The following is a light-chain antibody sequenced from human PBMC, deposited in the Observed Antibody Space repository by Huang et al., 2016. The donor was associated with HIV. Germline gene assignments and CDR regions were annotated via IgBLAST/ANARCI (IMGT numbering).Light chain of an antibody. J-gene: IGKJ1*01. Sequence: IVMTQSPATLSVSPGERATLSCRASQRVNTNLAWYQHKPGQAPRLLIFGASTRAAGIPARFSGSGSGTEFTLTISSLQSEDFAVYYCHQYNNWPPWTFGQGTKVEIK. CDR1: QRVNTN. V-gene: IGKV3-15*01. CDR3: HQYNNWPPWT. CDR2: GAS.